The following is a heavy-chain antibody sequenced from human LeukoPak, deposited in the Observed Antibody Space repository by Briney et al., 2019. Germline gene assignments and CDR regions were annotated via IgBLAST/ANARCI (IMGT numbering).Heavy chain of an antibody. CDR3: ARDLAGPRIVGAAP. J-gene: IGHJ4*02. Sequence: SVKVSCKASGGTFSSYAISWVRQAPGQGLEWMGGIIPIFGTANYAQKFQGRVTITADESTSTAYMELSSLRSEDTAVYYCARDLAGPRIVGAAPWGQGTLVTVSS. D-gene: IGHD1-26*01. CDR1: GGTFSSYA. CDR2: IIPIFGTA. V-gene: IGHV1-69*13.